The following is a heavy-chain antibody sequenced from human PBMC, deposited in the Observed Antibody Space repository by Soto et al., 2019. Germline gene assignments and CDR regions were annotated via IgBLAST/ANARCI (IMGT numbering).Heavy chain of an antibody. CDR3: ARGFGYSYRNNYYYYGTDV. V-gene: IGHV1-3*01. CDR2: INAGNGNT. D-gene: IGHD5-18*01. CDR1: GYTFTSYA. J-gene: IGHJ6*02. Sequence: QVQLVQSGAEVKKPGASVKVSCKASGYTFTSYAMHWVRQAPGQRLEWMGWINAGNGNTKYSQKFQGRVTITRDRSASTAYMELSSLRSDDTAVYYCARGFGYSYRNNYYYYGTDVWGQGTTVTVSS.